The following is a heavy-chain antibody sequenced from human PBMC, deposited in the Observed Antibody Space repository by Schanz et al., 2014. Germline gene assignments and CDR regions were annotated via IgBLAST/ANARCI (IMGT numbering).Heavy chain of an antibody. CDR1: GFSFGNYG. CDR2: VSRSTPDI. J-gene: IGHJ5*02. V-gene: IGHV3-21*02. Sequence: EVELVESGGGLVQPGGSLRLSCEASGFSFGNYGMSWVRQAPGKGLEWVSYVSRSTPDIYYADSVTGRFTISRDNAKNSLFLQMNSLRPEDTAVYYCARGRVLESWGQGTLVTVSS. D-gene: IGHD1-1*01. CDR3: ARGRVLES.